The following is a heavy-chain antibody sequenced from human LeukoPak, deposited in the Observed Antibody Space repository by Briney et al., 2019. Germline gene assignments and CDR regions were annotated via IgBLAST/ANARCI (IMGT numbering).Heavy chain of an antibody. CDR2: IDPSDSYT. J-gene: IGHJ4*02. V-gene: IGHV5-10-1*01. Sequence: GESLRISCKGSGYSFTSYWISWVRQMPGKGLEWMGRIDPSDSYTNYSPSFQGHVTISADKSISTAYLQWSSLKASDTAMYYCARHTAKEMATIDPLGYWGQGTLVTVSS. D-gene: IGHD5-24*01. CDR1: GYSFTSYW. CDR3: ARHTAKEMATIDPLGY.